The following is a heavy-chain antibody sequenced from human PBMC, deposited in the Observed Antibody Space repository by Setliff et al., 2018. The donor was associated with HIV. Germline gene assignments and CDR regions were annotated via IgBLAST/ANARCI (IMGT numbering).Heavy chain of an antibody. D-gene: IGHD3-10*01. CDR2: SYTGWSP. CDR1: GGSISSGRYY. Sequence: KPSETLSLTCTVSGGSISSGRYYWSWIRQPAGKGLEWIGYSYTGWSPNYNPSLMSRVTISIDTSKDQLSLKLNSVTAADTAVYYCARVGGFFGEARPPPDYWGQGALVTVSS. J-gene: IGHJ4*02. V-gene: IGHV4-61*09. CDR3: ARVGGFFGEARPPPDY.